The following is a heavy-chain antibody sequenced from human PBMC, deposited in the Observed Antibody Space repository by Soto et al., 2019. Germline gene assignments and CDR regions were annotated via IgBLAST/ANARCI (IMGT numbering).Heavy chain of an antibody. CDR1: GFSFASYD. CDR2: ISGSGTNT. V-gene: IGHV3-23*01. D-gene: IGHD3-10*01. CDR3: AKRGEYLDY. J-gene: IGHJ4*02. Sequence: PGGSLRLSCGASGFSFASYDMSWVRQAPGKGLAWVSGISGSGTNTNYADSVKGRFTISRDNSKDTLYLQMDSLRVEDTALYYCAKRGEYLDYWGQGTLVTVSS.